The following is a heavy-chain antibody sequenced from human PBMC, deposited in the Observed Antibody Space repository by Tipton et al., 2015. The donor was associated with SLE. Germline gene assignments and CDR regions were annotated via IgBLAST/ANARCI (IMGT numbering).Heavy chain of an antibody. J-gene: IGHJ4*02. CDR3: ARAGGGDSGWYGY. V-gene: IGHV4-38-2*02. CDR1: GGSISSHY. CDR2: IYHSGST. Sequence: TLSLTCTVSGGSISSHYWSWIRQPPGKGLEWIGSIYHSGSTYYNPSLKSRVTISVDTSKNQFSLKLNSVTAADTAVYYCARAGGGDSGWYGYWGQGTLVTVSS. D-gene: IGHD6-19*01.